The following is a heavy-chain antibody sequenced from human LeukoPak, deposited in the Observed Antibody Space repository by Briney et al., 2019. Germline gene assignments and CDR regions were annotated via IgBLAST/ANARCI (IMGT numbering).Heavy chain of an antibody. D-gene: IGHD2-21*02. CDR2: INPNSGGT. J-gene: IGHJ6*03. CDR1: GYTFTGYY. Sequence: ASVMVSCKASGYTFTGYYIHWVRQAPGQGLEWMGWINPNSGGTNSAQNQGRVTMTRDTSISTAYMELSRLTSDDTAVYSCTRGVTARGFYYYMDIWGKGTTVTISS. CDR3: TRGVTARGFYYYMDI. V-gene: IGHV1-2*02.